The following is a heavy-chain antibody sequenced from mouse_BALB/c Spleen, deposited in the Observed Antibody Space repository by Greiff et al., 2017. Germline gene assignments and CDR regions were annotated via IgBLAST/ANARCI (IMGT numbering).Heavy chain of an antibody. CDR3: ARLSVYGNYGPFAY. Sequence: VQLQQSGAELVRPGALVKLSCKASGFNIKDYYMHWVKQRPEQGLEWIGWIDPENGNTIYDPKFQGKASITADTSSNTAYLQLSSLTSEDTAVYYCARLSVYGNYGPFAYWGQGTLVTVSA. J-gene: IGHJ3*01. V-gene: IGHV14-1*02. CDR2: IDPENGNT. CDR1: GFNIKDYY. D-gene: IGHD2-1*01.